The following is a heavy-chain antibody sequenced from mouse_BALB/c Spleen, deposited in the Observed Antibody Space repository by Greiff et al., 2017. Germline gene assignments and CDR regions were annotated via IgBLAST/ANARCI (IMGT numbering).Heavy chain of an antibody. CDR1: GFTFSSYG. CDR2: INSNGGST. CDR3: ARGPIFDY. J-gene: IGHJ2*01. Sequence: VQLQQSGGGLVQPGGSLKLSCAASGFTFSSYGMSWVRQTPDKRLELVATINSNGGSTYYPDSVKGRFTISRDNAKNTLYLQMSSLKSEDTAMYYCARGPIFDYWGQGTTLTVSS. V-gene: IGHV5-6-3*01.